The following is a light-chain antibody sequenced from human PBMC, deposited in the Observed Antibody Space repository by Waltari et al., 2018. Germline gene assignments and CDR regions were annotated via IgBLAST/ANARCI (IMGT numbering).Light chain of an antibody. V-gene: IGKV1-39*01. CDR2: ATF. CDR3: QQSYRIPPT. CDR1: QTINKY. J-gene: IGKJ3*01. Sequence: DIQMTQTPSSLSASVGARVTITCRASQTINKYLNWYQQKPGEAPKLLIFATFNLQSGVPARFRGGGSGTDFTLTISSLQPEDFATYYCQQSYRIPPTFGPGTKVDIK.